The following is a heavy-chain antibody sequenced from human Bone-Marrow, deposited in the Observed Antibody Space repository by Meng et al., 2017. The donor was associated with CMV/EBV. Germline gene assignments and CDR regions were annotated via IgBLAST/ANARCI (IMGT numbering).Heavy chain of an antibody. CDR3: AWGERRWRSIAALWASPVGMDF. J-gene: IGHJ6*02. CDR2: INHSGST. D-gene: IGHD6-6*01. V-gene: IGHV4-34*01. CDR1: GGSFSGYY. Sequence: SETLSLTCAAYGGSFSGYYWSWIRQPPGKGLEWIGDINHSGSTNYNPSLKSRVTISVDTSKNQFSLKLSSVNAAVTAVYYCAWGERRWRSIAALWASPVGMDFWGQGTTVTVSS.